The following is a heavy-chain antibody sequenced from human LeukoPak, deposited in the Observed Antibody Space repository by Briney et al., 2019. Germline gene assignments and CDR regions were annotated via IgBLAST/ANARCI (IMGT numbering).Heavy chain of an antibody. J-gene: IGHJ4*02. CDR2: ISYDGGNK. V-gene: IGHV3-30*03. D-gene: IGHD1-14*01. Sequence: GGSLRLSCAASGFTFSSYDMHWVRQAPGKGLEWMAIISYDGGNKYYADSVKGRFTISRDNSKNTLFLQMNSLRAEDTAVYFCARSYQRYYFDYWGQGTLVTVSS. CDR3: ARSYQRYYFDY. CDR1: GFTFSSYD.